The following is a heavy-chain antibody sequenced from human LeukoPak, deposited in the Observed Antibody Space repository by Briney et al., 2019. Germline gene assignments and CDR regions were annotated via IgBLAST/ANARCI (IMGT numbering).Heavy chain of an antibody. J-gene: IGHJ4*02. Sequence: GGSLRLSCASSGFTFEDYGMSWVRHAPGKGLEWVSGINWNGGSTGYADSVKGRHTISRDNAKNSLYLPINSLRGEDTAVYYCSRRADSPLLFWGRRTVDSVS. CDR2: INWNGGST. V-gene: IGHV3-20*04. D-gene: IGHD3-10*01. CDR1: GFTFEDYG. CDR3: SRRADSPLLF.